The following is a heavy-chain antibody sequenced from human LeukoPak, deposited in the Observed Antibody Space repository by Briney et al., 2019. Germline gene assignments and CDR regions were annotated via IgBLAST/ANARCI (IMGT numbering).Heavy chain of an antibody. CDR3: ARGRPVGASTVEDY. Sequence: PGGSLRLSCAASGFTFSTYGMSWVRQAPGKGLEWVSVIYSGGSTYYADSVKGRFTISRDNSKNTLYLQMNNLRAEDTAVYYCARGRPVGASTVEDYWGQGTLVTVSS. CDR2: IYSGGST. D-gene: IGHD1-26*01. V-gene: IGHV3-66*01. CDR1: GFTFSTYG. J-gene: IGHJ4*02.